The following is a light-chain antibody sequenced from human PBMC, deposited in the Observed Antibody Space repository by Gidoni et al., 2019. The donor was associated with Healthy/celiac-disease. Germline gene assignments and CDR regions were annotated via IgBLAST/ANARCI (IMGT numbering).Light chain of an antibody. V-gene: IGLV1-51*01. CDR1: SSNIGNTY. CDR3: GTWDSSLSAVV. Sequence: QSVLTQPRSVSAAPGQKVTISCSGSSSNIGNTYVSWYQQLPGTAPKLLIYDNNKRPSGIPDRFSGSTSGTSATLGITGLQTGDEAYYYCGTWDSSLSAVVFGGGTKLTVL. J-gene: IGLJ2*01. CDR2: DNN.